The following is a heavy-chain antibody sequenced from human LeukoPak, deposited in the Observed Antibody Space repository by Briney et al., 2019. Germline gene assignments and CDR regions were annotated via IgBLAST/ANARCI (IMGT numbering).Heavy chain of an antibody. CDR3: ATATQPRGYFLH. CDR2: ISVNNGGT. J-gene: IGHJ1*01. V-gene: IGHV1-18*01. Sequence: ASVKVSCKASGYTFTTYSLAWVRQAPGQSLEWMGWISVNNGGTDYAQSFQDRVTLTRDTSTNTAYLELRSLRSDDTAIIYCATATQPRGYFLHWGQGTLVTVSS. CDR1: GYTFTTYS. D-gene: IGHD2-2*01.